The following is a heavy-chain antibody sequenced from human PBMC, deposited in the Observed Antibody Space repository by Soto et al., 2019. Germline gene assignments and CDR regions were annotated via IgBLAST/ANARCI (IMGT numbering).Heavy chain of an antibody. Sequence: QVQLVESGGGVVQPWRSLRLSCAASGFTFSSYGMHWVRQAPGKGLEWVAVISYDGSNKYYADSVKGRFTISRDNSKNTLYLQMNSLRAEDTAVYYCAKLVGVVLAAKKNAFDIWGQGTMVTVSS. D-gene: IGHD2-15*01. V-gene: IGHV3-30*18. CDR3: AKLVGVVLAAKKNAFDI. CDR1: GFTFSSYG. CDR2: ISYDGSNK. J-gene: IGHJ3*02.